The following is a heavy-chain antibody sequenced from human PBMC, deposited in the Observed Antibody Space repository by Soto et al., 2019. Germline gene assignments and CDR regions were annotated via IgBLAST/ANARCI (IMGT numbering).Heavy chain of an antibody. Sequence: QVQLVESGGGVVQPGGSLRLSCAASGFTFTSYAMHWVRQAPGKGLEWVAAVSYDGNDNYYADFVKGRFTISRDNSKNTLNLQMDSLRPEDTAVYSCARTAAAGTRYYGMDVWDQGTTVTVS. CDR2: VSYDGNDN. CDR1: GFTFTSYA. J-gene: IGHJ6*02. D-gene: IGHD6-13*01. CDR3: ARTAAAGTRYYGMDV. V-gene: IGHV3-30-3*01.